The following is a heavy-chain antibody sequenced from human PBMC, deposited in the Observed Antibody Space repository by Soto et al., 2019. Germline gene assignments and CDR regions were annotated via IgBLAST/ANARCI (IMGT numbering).Heavy chain of an antibody. Sequence: QVQLVQSGTEVKKPGASVKVSCKASGYTFTNYDISWVRQAPGQGLEWMGWISAYNGNISYAQKLQGRITMTADTSTTTAYMELKSLTSDDTAVYYCARGAAHFDYWGQGTLVTVSS. CDR1: GYTFTNYD. CDR3: ARGAAHFDY. CDR2: ISAYNGNI. V-gene: IGHV1-18*01. J-gene: IGHJ4*02. D-gene: IGHD6-25*01.